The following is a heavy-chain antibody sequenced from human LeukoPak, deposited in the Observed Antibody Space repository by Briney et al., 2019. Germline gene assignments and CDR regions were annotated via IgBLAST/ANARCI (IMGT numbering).Heavy chain of an antibody. V-gene: IGHV4-59*01. Sequence: SETLSLTCTVSGGSISNYWWSWIRQSPGKGLEWIGYIYYSGSTNYNPSLKSRVTISVDTSKNQFSLKLTSVTAADTAVYYCARFVGRSSSGYYLYWGQGTLVTVSS. CDR1: GGSISNYW. D-gene: IGHD6-19*01. CDR2: IYYSGST. J-gene: IGHJ4*02. CDR3: ARFVGRSSSGYYLY.